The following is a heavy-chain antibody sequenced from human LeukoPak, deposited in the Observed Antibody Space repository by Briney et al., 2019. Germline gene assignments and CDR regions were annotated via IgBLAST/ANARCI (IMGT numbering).Heavy chain of an antibody. CDR1: GGSISSSNW. CDR2: IYHSGST. J-gene: IGHJ4*02. CDR3: ARFSGEYSSSPFDY. V-gene: IGHV4-4*02. D-gene: IGHD6-13*01. Sequence: SGTLSLTCAVSGGSISSSNWWSWVRQPPGKGLEWIGEIYHSGSTNYNPSLKSRVTISVDKSKNQFSLKLSSVTAADTAVYYCARFSGEYSSSPFDYWGQGTLVTVSS.